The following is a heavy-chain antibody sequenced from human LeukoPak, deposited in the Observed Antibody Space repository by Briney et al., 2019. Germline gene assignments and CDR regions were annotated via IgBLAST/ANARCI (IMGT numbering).Heavy chain of an antibody. CDR1: GGSISSGDYY. J-gene: IGHJ3*02. V-gene: IGHV4-30-4*08. CDR2: IYYSGST. CDR3: AGEGDMVAAIDPTSQNAFDI. Sequence: SQTLSLTCTVSGGSISSGDYYWSWIRQPPGKGLEWIGYIYYSGSTYYNPSLKSRVTISVDTSKNQFSLKLSSVTAADTAVYYCAGEGDMVAAIDPTSQNAFDIWGQGTMVTVSS. D-gene: IGHD2-15*01.